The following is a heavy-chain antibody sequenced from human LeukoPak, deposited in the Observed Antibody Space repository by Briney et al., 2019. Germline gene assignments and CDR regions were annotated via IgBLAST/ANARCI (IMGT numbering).Heavy chain of an antibody. J-gene: IGHJ4*02. CDR2: INHSGST. Sequence: PSETLSLTCAVYGGSFSGYYWSWIRQPPGKGLEWIGEINHSGSTNYNPSLKSRVTISVDTSKNQFSLKLSSVTAADTPVYYCARVALKSGWPIDYWGQGTLVTVSS. V-gene: IGHV4-34*01. CDR1: GGSFSGYY. CDR3: ARVALKSGWPIDY. D-gene: IGHD6-19*01.